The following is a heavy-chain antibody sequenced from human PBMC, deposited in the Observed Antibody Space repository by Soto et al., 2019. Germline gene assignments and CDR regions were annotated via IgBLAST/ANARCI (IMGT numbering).Heavy chain of an antibody. CDR2: IYYSGST. V-gene: IGHV4-31*03. CDR3: TRGTMSRFDP. CDR1: GGSISSGGYY. J-gene: IGHJ5*02. Sequence: PSETLSLTCTVSGGSISSGGYYWSWIRQHPGKGLEWIGYIYYSGSTYYNPSLKSRVTISVDTSKNQFSLKLSSVTAADTAVYYCTRGTMSRFDPWGQGTLVTVSS. D-gene: IGHD3-10*02.